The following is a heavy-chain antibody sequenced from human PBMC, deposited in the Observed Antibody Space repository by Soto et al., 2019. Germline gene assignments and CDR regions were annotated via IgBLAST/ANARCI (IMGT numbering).Heavy chain of an antibody. CDR3: XXXXXXXXXXXYNGMDV. J-gene: IGHJ6*02. Sequence: QVQVVQSGAEVKKPGSSVKVSCKASGDTFTNHAITWVRQVPGQGLEWIGGFIPLFGTPMYSHKFQGRVTITADESTXXXXXXXXXXXXXXXXXXXXXXXXXXXXXXXYNGMDVWGQGTTVTVSS. CDR1: GDTFTNHA. CDR2: FIPLFGTP. V-gene: IGHV1-69*13.